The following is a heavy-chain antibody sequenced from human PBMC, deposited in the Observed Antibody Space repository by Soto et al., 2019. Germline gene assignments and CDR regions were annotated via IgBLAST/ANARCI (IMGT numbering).Heavy chain of an antibody. V-gene: IGHV1-2*04. CDR1: GYTFTSYA. CDR3: ARDEIEADGNGPGDY. CDR2: INPNSGGT. D-gene: IGHD6-13*01. J-gene: IGHJ4*02. Sequence: WASVKVSCKASGYTFTSYAMHWVRQAPGQGLEWMGWINPNSGGTNYAQKFQGWVTMTRDTSISTAYMGLSRLRSDDTAVYYCARDEIEADGNGPGDYWGQGTLVTVSS.